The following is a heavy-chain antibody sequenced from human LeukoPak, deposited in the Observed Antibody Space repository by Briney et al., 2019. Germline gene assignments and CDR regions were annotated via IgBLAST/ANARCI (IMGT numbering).Heavy chain of an antibody. Sequence: SETLSLTCTVSGGSINSYYWSWIRQPAGKGLEWIGRIYTSGSTNYNPSLKSRVTISVDTSKNQFSLKLSSVTAADTAVYYCARDLRGYSSSYYYWGQGTLVTVSS. V-gene: IGHV4-4*07. CDR3: ARDLRGYSSSYYY. J-gene: IGHJ4*02. CDR1: GGSINSYY. D-gene: IGHD6-6*01. CDR2: IYTSGST.